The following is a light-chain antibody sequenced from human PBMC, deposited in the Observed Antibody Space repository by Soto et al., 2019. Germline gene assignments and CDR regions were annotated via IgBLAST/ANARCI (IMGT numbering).Light chain of an antibody. CDR3: CSYAAGSTWV. CDR2: EGS. CDR1: SSDVGSYNL. J-gene: IGLJ3*02. V-gene: IGLV2-23*01. Sequence: QSALTQPASVSGSPGQSITISCTGTSSDVGSYNLVSWYQQHPGKAPKLMIYEGSKRPSGVSNRFSGSKSGNTASLTISGIQAEDETDYYCCSYAAGSTWVFGGGTKLTVL.